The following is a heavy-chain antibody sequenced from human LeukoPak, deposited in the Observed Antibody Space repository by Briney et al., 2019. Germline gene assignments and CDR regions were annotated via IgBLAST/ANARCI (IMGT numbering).Heavy chain of an antibody. J-gene: IGHJ3*02. CDR2: IIPIFGTA. D-gene: IGHD2-2*01. V-gene: IGHV1-69*13. CDR3: ARDLQHIGYCSSTSCHDAFDI. CDR1: GGTFTSYA. Sequence: SVKVSCKASGGTFTSYAISWVRQAPGQGLEWMGGIIPIFGTANYAQKFQGRVTITADESTSTAYMELSSLRSEDTAVYYCARDLQHIGYCSSTSCHDAFDIWGQGTMVTVSS.